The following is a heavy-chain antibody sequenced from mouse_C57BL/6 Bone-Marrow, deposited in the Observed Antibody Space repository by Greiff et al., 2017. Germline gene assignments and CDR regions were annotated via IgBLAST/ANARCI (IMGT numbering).Heavy chain of an antibody. J-gene: IGHJ2*01. CDR3: ARGGITTVGWDY. D-gene: IGHD1-1*01. CDR2: IYPGSGST. CDR1: GYTFTSYW. V-gene: IGHV1-55*01. Sequence: QVQLQQPGAELVKPGASVKMSCKASGYTFTSYWITWVKQRPGQGLEWIGDIYPGSGSTNYNEKFKSKATLTVDTSSSTAYMQLSSLTSEDSAVYYCARGGITTVGWDYWGQGTTLTVSS.